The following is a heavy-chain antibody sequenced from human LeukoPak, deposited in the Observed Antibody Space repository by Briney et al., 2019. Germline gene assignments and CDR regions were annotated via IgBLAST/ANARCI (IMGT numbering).Heavy chain of an antibody. Sequence: SETLSLTCTVSGGSISGRSYYWGWIRQPPGKGLEWIGSVYYSGSTYYNPSLKRRVSISVDTSKNQFSLNVFSVTAAETAVYYCARGRYCSDNSCYGNWSEPWGEGDLVTVSS. CDR3: ARGRYCSDNSCYGNWSEP. J-gene: IGHJ5*02. D-gene: IGHD2-2*01. CDR2: VYYSGST. V-gene: IGHV4-39*01. CDR1: GGSISGRSYY.